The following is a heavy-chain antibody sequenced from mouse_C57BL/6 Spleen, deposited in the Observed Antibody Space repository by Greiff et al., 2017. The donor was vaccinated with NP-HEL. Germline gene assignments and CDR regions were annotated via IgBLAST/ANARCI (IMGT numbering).Heavy chain of an antibody. CDR3: ARSGYYGGYYAMDY. J-gene: IGHJ4*01. D-gene: IGHD2-3*01. V-gene: IGHV1-85*01. CDR2: IYPRDGST. Sequence: VKLQESGPELVKPGASVKLSCKASGYTFTSYDINWVKQRPGPGLELIGWIYPRDGSTKYNETFKGKATLTVDTSSSTEFMELHSLTAEDSAVYCCARSGYYGGYYAMDYWGQGTSVTVSS. CDR1: GYTFTSYD.